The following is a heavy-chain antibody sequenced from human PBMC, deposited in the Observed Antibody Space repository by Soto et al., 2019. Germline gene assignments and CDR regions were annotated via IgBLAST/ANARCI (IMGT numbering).Heavy chain of an antibody. J-gene: IGHJ4*02. CDR2: IHPDDSDT. CDR3: LRYGGKNLDY. V-gene: IGHV5-51*01. D-gene: IGHD2-15*01. Sequence: GHSLKTSCKGFGYRLTSFWGGWVRQVPGKVLEWMGIIHPDDSDTKYNQPFQGQVTISADKSISTAYLQWSSLKASDTAIYFCLRYGGKNLDYWGQGTLVTVSS. CDR1: GYRLTSFW.